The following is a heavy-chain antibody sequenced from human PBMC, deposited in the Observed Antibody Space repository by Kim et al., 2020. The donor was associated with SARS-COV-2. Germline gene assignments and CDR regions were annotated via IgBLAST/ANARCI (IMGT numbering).Heavy chain of an antibody. D-gene: IGHD3-16*02. CDR1: GGSISSGVYY. CDR3: SRVSGAFAFGGVFVPRNPHFDY. V-gene: IGHV4-31*03. J-gene: IGHJ4*02. CDR2: ISYTGTT. Sequence: SETLSLTCTVSGGSISSGVYYWSWIRQSPGKGLQWLGYISYTGTTFYNPSLKTRISISIDTSANQFSLKLTSVTAADTAVYFCSRVSGAFAFGGVFVPRNPHFDYWGQGSLVTVSS.